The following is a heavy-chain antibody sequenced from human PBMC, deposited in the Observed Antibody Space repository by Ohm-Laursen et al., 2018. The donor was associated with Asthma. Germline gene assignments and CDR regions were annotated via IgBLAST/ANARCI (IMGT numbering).Heavy chain of an antibody. Sequence: ASVKVSCKASGYTFSDYAIHWVRQAPGQRPEWMGRTNPDSGNTQYSHKLQGRVTISSDTSATTAYLELSSLRSEDTAVYYCAIGAGTDYFDPWGQGTQVTVSS. CDR1: GYTFSDYA. CDR3: AIGAGTDYFDP. J-gene: IGHJ5*02. V-gene: IGHV1-3*01. CDR2: TNPDSGNT. D-gene: IGHD3-16*01.